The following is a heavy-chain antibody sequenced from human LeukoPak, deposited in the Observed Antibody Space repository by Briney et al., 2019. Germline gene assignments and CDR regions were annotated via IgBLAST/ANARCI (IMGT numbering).Heavy chain of an antibody. J-gene: IGHJ5*02. CDR1: GYSLTNYY. CDR2: INPSGGST. CDR3: ARSSYSYSGSYHESWFDP. D-gene: IGHD1-26*01. V-gene: IGHV1-46*01. Sequence: ASVEVSCKAFGYSLTNYYVHWVRQAPGQGLEWMGIINPSGGSTSYAQKFQGRVTMTRDTSTSTVYMELSSLRSEDTAVYYCARSSYSYSGSYHESWFDPWGQGTLVTVSS.